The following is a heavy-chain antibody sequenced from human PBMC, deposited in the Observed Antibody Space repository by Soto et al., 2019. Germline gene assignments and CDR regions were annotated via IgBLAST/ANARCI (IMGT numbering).Heavy chain of an antibody. D-gene: IGHD5-12*01. J-gene: IGHJ4*02. CDR3: ARGRGVDIVATTKGGFDY. CDR1: GFTFSSYS. V-gene: IGHV3-21*01. Sequence: EVQLVESGGGLVKPGGSLRLSCAASGFTFSSYSMNWVRQAPGKGLEWVSSISSSSSYIYYADSVKGRFTISRDNAKNSLYLQMNSLRAEDTGVYYCARGRGVDIVATTKGGFDYWGQGTLVTVSS. CDR2: ISSSSSYI.